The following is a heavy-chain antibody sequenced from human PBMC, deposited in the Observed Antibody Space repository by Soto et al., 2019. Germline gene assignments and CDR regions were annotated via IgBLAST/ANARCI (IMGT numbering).Heavy chain of an antibody. CDR2: ISYDGSDK. J-gene: IGHJ4*02. CDR3: AKALGELSPESYDY. CDR1: GFTFSSYA. V-gene: IGHV3-30*18. Sequence: QVQLVESGGGVVQPGRSLRLSCAASGFTFSSYAMHWVRQAPGKGLEWVAVISYDGSDKYYADSVKGRFTISRDNSKNTLNLQMNRLRADETAVYYCAKALGELSPESYDYWGQGTLITVSS. D-gene: IGHD3-16*02.